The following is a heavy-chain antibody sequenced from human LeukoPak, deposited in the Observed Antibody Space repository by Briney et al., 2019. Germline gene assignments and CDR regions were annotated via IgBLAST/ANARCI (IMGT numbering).Heavy chain of an antibody. CDR2: ISGSGGST. D-gene: IGHD3-22*01. J-gene: IGHJ6*04. CDR3: AKEGSYYYDSSDYYYPFEY. CDR1: GFTFSSYA. Sequence: GGSLRLSCAASGFTFSSYAMSWVRQAPGKGLEWVSAISGSGGSTYYADSVKGRFTISRDNSKNTLYLQMNSLRAEDTAVYYCAKEGSYYYDSSDYYYPFEYWGKGTTVTVSS. V-gene: IGHV3-23*01.